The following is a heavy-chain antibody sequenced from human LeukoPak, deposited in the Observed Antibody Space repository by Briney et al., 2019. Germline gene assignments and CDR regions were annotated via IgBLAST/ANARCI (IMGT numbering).Heavy chain of an antibody. V-gene: IGHV3-21*01. D-gene: IGHD3-10*02. CDR1: GFTFSSYS. CDR3: AELGITMIGGV. Sequence: GGSLRLSCAASGFTFSSYSMNWVRQAPGKGLEWVSSISSSSSYIYYADSVKGRFTISRDNAKKSLYLQMNSLRAEDTAVYYCAELGITMIGGVWGKGTTVTISS. CDR2: ISSSSSYI. J-gene: IGHJ6*04.